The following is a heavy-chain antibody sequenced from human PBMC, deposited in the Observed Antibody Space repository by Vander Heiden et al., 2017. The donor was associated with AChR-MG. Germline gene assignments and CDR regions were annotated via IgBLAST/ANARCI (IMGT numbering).Heavy chain of an antibody. Sequence: QVQLVQSGAEVKKPGSSVKVSCKASGGTFSSYVINWVGQAPGQGLEWMGGIIPILGTAKNAQKFQGRVTVTADKSTSTAYMELSSLRSEDTAVYYCARGKKGEYCSGGSCYDYSYIDVWGKGTTVTVSS. CDR2: IIPILGTA. V-gene: IGHV1-69*06. D-gene: IGHD2-15*01. CDR1: GGTFSSYV. J-gene: IGHJ6*03. CDR3: ARGKKGEYCSGGSCYDYSYIDV.